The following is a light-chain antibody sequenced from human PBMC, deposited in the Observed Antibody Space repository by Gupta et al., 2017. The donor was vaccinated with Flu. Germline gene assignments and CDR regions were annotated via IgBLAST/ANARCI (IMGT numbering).Light chain of an antibody. CDR2: QDT. CDR3: QAWDSSTYV. V-gene: IGLV3-1*01. CDR1: KLGHKY. J-gene: IGLJ1*01. Sequence: SYDLTQPPSVSVSPGLTASITCSGDKLGHKYASWYQQKPGQSPLLIIYQDTKRPSGIPERFSASNSGNTATLTISGTQPMDEAEYYCQAWDSSTYVFGTGTKVTVL.